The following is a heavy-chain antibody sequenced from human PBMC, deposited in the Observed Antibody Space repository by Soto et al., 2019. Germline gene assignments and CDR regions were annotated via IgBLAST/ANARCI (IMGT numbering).Heavy chain of an antibody. CDR1: GYTFTSYA. CDR3: ARHDCISSSCYYYYCYGMDV. D-gene: IGHD2-2*01. V-gene: IGHV1-69*13. Sequence: SVKVSCKASGYTFTSYAMNWVRQAPGQGLEWMGGIIPIFGTANYAQKFQGRVTITADESTSTAYMELSSLRSEDTAVYYCARHDCISSSCYYYYCYGMDVWGQGTTVTVSS. CDR2: IIPIFGTA. J-gene: IGHJ6*02.